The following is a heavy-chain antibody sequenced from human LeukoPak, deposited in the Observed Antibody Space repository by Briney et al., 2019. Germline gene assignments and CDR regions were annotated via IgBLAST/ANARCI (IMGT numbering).Heavy chain of an antibody. CDR3: ASGVAVDPDTFDI. D-gene: IGHD6-19*01. J-gene: IGHJ3*02. Sequence: SETLSLTCTVSNGSFGNHFWSWIRQPPGKGLEWIGYISYNGSAHYDPSLKSRVTISVDTSKNQFSLKLSSVTAADTAVYYCASGVAVDPDTFDIWGLGTLVTVSS. CDR1: NGSFGNHF. CDR2: ISYNGSA. V-gene: IGHV4-59*08.